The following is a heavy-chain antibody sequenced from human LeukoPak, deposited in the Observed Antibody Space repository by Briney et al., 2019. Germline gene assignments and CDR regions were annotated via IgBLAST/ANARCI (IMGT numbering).Heavy chain of an antibody. Sequence: SETLSLTCTVSGGSISSGDYYWSWIRQPPGKGLEWIGYIYYSGSTYYNPSLKSRVTISVDTSKNQFSLKLSSVTAADTAVYYCARDLTTVTTLVAYGMDVWGQGTTVTVSS. D-gene: IGHD4-4*01. CDR1: GGSISSGDYY. CDR3: ARDLTTVTTLVAYGMDV. V-gene: IGHV4-30-4*01. J-gene: IGHJ6*02. CDR2: IYYSGST.